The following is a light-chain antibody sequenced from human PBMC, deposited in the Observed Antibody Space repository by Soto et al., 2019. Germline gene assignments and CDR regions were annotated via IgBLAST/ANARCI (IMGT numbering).Light chain of an antibody. CDR1: QSVSSSY. CDR2: GAS. Sequence: EIVLTQSPGTLSLSPGERATLSCRASQSVSSSYLAWYQQKPGQAPRLLIYGASSRATGIPARFSGSGSGTDFTLTTSRQEPEYFAVYYCQQYGSSAMYTFGQGTKLEIK. CDR3: QQYGSSAMYT. V-gene: IGKV3-20*01. J-gene: IGKJ2*01.